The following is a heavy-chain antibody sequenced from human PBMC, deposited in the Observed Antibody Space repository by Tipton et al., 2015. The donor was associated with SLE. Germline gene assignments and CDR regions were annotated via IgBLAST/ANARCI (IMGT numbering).Heavy chain of an antibody. CDR1: GGSISSYY. J-gene: IGHJ4*02. CDR2: IYYSGHT. Sequence: TLSLTCTVSGGSISSYYWSWIRQSPGKGLEWIGYIYYSGHTHFNPSLKSRVTISLDTSKTQFSLKLSSVTAADTAVYYCVRDSKCGGECYDSWGQGTLVTVSS. CDR3: VRDSKCGGECYDS. V-gene: IGHV4-59*01. D-gene: IGHD2-21*01.